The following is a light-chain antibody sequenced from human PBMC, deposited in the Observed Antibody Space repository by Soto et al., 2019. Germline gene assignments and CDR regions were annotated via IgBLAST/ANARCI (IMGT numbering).Light chain of an antibody. CDR2: DAS. CDR3: QQRSNWPLT. CDR1: QSVSSY. V-gene: IGKV3-11*01. Sequence: EIVLTQSPATLSLSPGERDTLSCRASQSVSSYLAWYQQKPGQAPRLLIYDASNRATGIPARFSGSGFGTDFTLTISSLEPEDFAVYYCQQRSNWPLTFGGGTKVDIK. J-gene: IGKJ4*01.